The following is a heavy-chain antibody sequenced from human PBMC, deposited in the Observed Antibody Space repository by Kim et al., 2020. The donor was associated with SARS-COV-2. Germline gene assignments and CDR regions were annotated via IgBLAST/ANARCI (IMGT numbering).Heavy chain of an antibody. J-gene: IGHJ6*02. CDR1: GFTFSSYE. CDR3: ARIWFGELYPSRDSPIHYYYGMDV. CDR2: ISSSGSTI. V-gene: IGHV3-48*03. D-gene: IGHD3-10*01. Sequence: GGSLRLSCAASGFTFSSYEMNWVRQAPGKGLEWVSYISSSGSTIYSADSVKGRFTISRDNDKNSLYLQMNSLRAEDTAVYYCARIWFGELYPSRDSPIHYYYGMDVWGQGTTVTVSS.